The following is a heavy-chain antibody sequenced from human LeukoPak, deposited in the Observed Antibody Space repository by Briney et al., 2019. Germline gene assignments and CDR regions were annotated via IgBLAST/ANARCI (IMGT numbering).Heavy chain of an antibody. CDR3: ARDLYYDILTGYTAAD. V-gene: IGHV3-64*01. CDR1: GFTFSSYA. D-gene: IGHD3-9*01. Sequence: PGGSLRLSCAASGFTFSSYAMHWVRQAPGKGLEYVSAISSNGGSTYYANSVKGRFTISRDNSKNTLYLQMGSLRAEDMAVYYCARDLYYDILTGYTAADWGQGTLVTVSS. J-gene: IGHJ4*02. CDR2: ISSNGGST.